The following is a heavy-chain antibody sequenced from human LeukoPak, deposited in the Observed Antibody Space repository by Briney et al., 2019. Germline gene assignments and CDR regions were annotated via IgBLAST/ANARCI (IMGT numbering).Heavy chain of an antibody. J-gene: IGHJ4*02. Sequence: PGGSLRLSCAASGFTFSSSAMSWVRQVPGKGLEWVSGISASDGSTYYADSVKGRFTISRDNSKNMLYLQMNSLRAEDTAVYYCAKWKYSNSGIDDYWGQGTLVTVSS. D-gene: IGHD6-6*01. CDR1: GFTFSSSA. CDR3: AKWKYSNSGIDDY. V-gene: IGHV3-23*01. CDR2: ISASDGST.